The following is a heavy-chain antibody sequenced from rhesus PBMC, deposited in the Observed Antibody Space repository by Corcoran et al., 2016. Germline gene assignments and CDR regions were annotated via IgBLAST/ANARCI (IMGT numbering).Heavy chain of an antibody. V-gene: IGHV4-127*01. CDR3: ARGGGRVDY. CDR2: IGGSSGST. Sequence: QVQLQESGPGLVKPSETLSLTCAVSGYSISSGYGWSLLRQPPGKGLEWIGCIGGSSGSTNYNPSLKSRVTISKDTSKNQFSLKLNSVIAVDTAVYYCARGGGRVDYWGQGVLVTVSS. J-gene: IGHJ4*01. D-gene: IGHD1-44*02. CDR1: GYSISSGYG.